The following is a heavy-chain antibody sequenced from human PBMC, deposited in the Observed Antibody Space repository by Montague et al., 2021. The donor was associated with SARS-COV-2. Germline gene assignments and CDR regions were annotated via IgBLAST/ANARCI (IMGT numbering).Heavy chain of an antibody. CDR2: MYNSENT. CDR1: GGSMSGYN. V-gene: IGHV4-59*01. D-gene: IGHD2/OR15-2a*01. J-gene: IGHJ6*02. CDR3: ARAINSAGSYYSYLDV. Sequence: SETLSLTCNVAGGSMSGYNWSWIRQPPGKGLQWIGSMYNSENTSYNPSLKSRVTISVATSKKQFSLRLSSVTAADAAVYFCARAINSAGSYYSYLDVWGQGTTVTVSS.